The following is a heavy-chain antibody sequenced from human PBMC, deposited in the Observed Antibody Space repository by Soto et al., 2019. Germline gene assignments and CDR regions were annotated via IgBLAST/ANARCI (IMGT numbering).Heavy chain of an antibody. CDR1: GGSFSGYY. CDR2: INHSGST. CDR3: ARGGVVVVAATRWFDP. Sequence: SETLSLTCAVYGGSFSGYYWTWIRQPPGTGLEWIGEINHSGSTNYNPSLKSRVTISVDTSKNQFSLKLSSVTAADTAVYYCARGGVVVVAATRWFDPWGQGTLVTVSS. V-gene: IGHV4-34*01. J-gene: IGHJ5*02. D-gene: IGHD2-15*01.